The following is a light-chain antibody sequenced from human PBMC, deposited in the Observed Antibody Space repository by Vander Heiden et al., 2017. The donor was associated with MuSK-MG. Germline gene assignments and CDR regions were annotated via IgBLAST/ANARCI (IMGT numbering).Light chain of an antibody. CDR2: DVS. V-gene: IGLV2-11*01. CDR3: CSQAGSFILV. J-gene: IGLJ2*01. Sequence: QSALTQPRSVSGSPGQSVTISCTGTSSDIGGYNYVSWYQQHPGKAPKLMIYDVSKRPSGVPDRFSGSKSGNTASLTISGLQAEDEADYYCCSQAGSFILVFGGGTKLTVL. CDR1: SSDIGGYNY.